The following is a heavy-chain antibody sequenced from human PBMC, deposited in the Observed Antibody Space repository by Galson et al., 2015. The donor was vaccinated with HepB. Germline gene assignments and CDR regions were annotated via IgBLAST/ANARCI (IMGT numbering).Heavy chain of an antibody. J-gene: IGHJ6*02. V-gene: IGHV3-64*04. D-gene: IGHD4-17*01. Sequence: SLRLSCAASGFTFRKYPMHWVRQAPGKGLEYVSVISGDGGSTYYADSVKGRFTISRDNSKNMLYLQMNGLRAEDTAVYYCAREGDDYGDYVSGDYYGMDVWGQGTTVTVSS. CDR1: GFTFRKYP. CDR2: ISGDGGST. CDR3: AREGDDYGDYVSGDYYGMDV.